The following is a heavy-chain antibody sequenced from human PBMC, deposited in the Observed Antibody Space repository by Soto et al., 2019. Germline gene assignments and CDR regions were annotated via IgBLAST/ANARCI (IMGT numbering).Heavy chain of an antibody. Sequence: QVTLKESGPVVVKPTETLMLTCTVSGFSLSETRMGVSWIRQPPGKALEWLAHIFSNDEKSYSTSLKSRLTISKDTSKRQVVLIMTNMDPVDTATYYCARKLSRVWSAHSQSAMDGWGQGTTVTVSS. V-gene: IGHV2-26*01. D-gene: IGHD3-3*01. CDR2: IFSNDEK. J-gene: IGHJ6*02. CDR3: ARKLSRVWSAHSQSAMDG. CDR1: GFSLSETRMG.